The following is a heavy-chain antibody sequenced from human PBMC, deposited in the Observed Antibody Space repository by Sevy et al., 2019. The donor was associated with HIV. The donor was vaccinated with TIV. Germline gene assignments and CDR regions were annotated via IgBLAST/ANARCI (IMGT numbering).Heavy chain of an antibody. V-gene: IGHV3-53*01. CDR2: IYSEGTK. CDR3: AIGSVSLVIAKDAFHI. D-gene: IGHD2-21*01. J-gene: IGHJ3*02. Sequence: GGSLRLSCAASVFTVSSNYMIWVRQAPGKGLEWVSLIYSEGTKNYADSVKGRFTISRDNSKNTLYLQMNSLRAEDTAVYYCAIGSVSLVIAKDAFHIWGQGTMVTVSS. CDR1: VFTVSSNY.